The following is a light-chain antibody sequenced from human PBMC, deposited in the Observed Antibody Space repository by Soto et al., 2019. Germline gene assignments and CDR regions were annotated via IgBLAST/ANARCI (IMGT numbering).Light chain of an antibody. V-gene: IGKV3-20*01. Sequence: EIVLTQSPGTLSLSPGERATLSCRASQSVSTSYLAWYQQKPGQAPRPLIYGASSRATGIPDRFSGSGSGTDFTITISRLEPEDFAVYYCQQYGSSRWAFGQGNKVEIK. J-gene: IGKJ1*01. CDR1: QSVSTSY. CDR3: QQYGSSRWA. CDR2: GAS.